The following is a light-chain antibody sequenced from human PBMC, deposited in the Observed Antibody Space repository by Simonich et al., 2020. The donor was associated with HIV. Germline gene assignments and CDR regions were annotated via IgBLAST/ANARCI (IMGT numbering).Light chain of an antibody. CDR1: QSVLNSSNNKNY. CDR2: WAS. CDR3: QQYYSTPWT. J-gene: IGKJ1*01. Sequence: DIVMTQSPASLAVSLGERATINCKSSQSVLNSSNNKNYLAWYQQKPGQPPKLLIYWASTRESGVPYRFSGSGSGTDFTLTISSLQAEDVAVYYCQQYYSTPWTFGQGTKVEIK. V-gene: IGKV4-1*01.